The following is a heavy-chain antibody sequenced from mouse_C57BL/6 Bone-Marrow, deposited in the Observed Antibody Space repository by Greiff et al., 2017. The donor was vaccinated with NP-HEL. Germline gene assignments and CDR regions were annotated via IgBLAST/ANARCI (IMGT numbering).Heavy chain of an antibody. D-gene: IGHD2-4*01. V-gene: IGHV5-16*01. CDR1: GFTFSDYY. CDR3: AREGGLRRRTYAMDY. CDR2: INHDGSST. J-gene: IGHJ4*01. Sequence: EVQGVESEGGLVQPGSSMKLSCTASGFTFSDYYMAWVRQVPEQGLEWVANINHDGSSTYYLDSLKSRFTISRDNAKNILYLQMSSLKSEDTATYYCAREGGLRRRTYAMDYWGQGTSVTVSS.